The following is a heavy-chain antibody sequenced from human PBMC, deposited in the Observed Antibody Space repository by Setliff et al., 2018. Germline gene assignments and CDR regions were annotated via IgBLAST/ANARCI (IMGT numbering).Heavy chain of an antibody. V-gene: IGHV5-51*01. CDR3: ARQAVAVNDAFDI. CDR1: GYSFTSYW. D-gene: IGHD6-19*01. CDR2: IYPGDSYT. J-gene: IGHJ3*02. Sequence: GESLKISCKGSGYSFTSYWIGWVRQMPGKGLEWMGIIYPGDSYTRYSPSFQGQVTISADKSIRTAYLQWSSLKASDTAMYYCARQAVAVNDAFDIWGQGTMVTVSS.